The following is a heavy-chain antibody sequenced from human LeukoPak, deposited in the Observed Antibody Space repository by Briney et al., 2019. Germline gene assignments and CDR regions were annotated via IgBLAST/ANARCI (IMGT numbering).Heavy chain of an antibody. J-gene: IGHJ6*02. CDR2: INWNGGST. Sequence: GGSLRLSCAASGFTFSSYSMNWVRQAPGKGLEWVSGINWNGGSTGYADSVKGRFTISRGNAKNSLYLQMNSLRAEDTALYYCARDSTTVTTKYYYGMDVWGQGTTVTVSS. CDR1: GFTFSSYS. D-gene: IGHD4-17*01. V-gene: IGHV3-20*04. CDR3: ARDSTTVTTKYYYGMDV.